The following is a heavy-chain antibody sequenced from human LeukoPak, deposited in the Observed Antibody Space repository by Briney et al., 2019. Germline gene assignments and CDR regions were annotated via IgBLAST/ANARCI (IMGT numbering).Heavy chain of an antibody. J-gene: IGHJ3*02. CDR3: ARESGFAFHI. CDR1: GFTFRNHG. CDR2: IWYDGSNQ. V-gene: IGHV3-33*01. D-gene: IGHD3-3*01. Sequence: GGSLRLPCAASGFTFRNHGMHWIRQVPGKGLEWVAVIWYDGSNQNYADSVKGRFTISRDNAKNSLYLQMNSLRDEDTALYYCARESGFAFHIWGQGTVVTVSS.